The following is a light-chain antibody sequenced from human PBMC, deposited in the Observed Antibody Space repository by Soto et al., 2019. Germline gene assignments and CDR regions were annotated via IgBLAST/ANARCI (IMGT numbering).Light chain of an antibody. J-gene: IGLJ1*01. CDR3: SSYTTTSTLYV. CDR1: SSDIGAYNH. CDR2: DVS. V-gene: IGLV2-14*01. Sequence: SVLTQPASVSGSLGQSITISCTGTSSDIGAYNHVSWYQQHPGRAPKLMIYDVSNRPSGVSNRFSGSKSGNTASLTISGLQAEDEADYYCSSYTTTSTLYVFGIGTKVTVL.